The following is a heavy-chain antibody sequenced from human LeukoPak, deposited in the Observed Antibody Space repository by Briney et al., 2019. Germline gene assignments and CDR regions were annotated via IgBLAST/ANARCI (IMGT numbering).Heavy chain of an antibody. CDR3: ARDFRAMVNYFDY. V-gene: IGHV3-21*01. CDR1: GFTFSSYS. CDR2: ISSSSSYI. J-gene: IGHJ4*02. Sequence: GGSLRLPCAASGFTFSSYSMNWVRQAPGKGLEWVSSISSSSSYIYYADSVKGRFTISRDNAKNSLYLQMNSLRAEDTAVYYCARDFRAMVNYFDYWGQGTLVTVSS. D-gene: IGHD5-18*01.